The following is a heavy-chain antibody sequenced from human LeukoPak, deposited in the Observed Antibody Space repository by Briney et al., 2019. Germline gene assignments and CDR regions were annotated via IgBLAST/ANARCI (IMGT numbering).Heavy chain of an antibody. D-gene: IGHD3-22*01. CDR3: ASVSELRTYYYDSSGRRDAFDI. J-gene: IGHJ3*02. CDR1: GGTFSSYA. V-gene: IGHV1-69*05. CDR2: IIPIFGTA. Sequence: SVKVSCMASGGTFSSYAISWVRQAPGQGLEWMGRIIPIFGTANYAQKFQGRVTITTDESTSTAYMELSSLRSEDTAVYYCASVSELRTYYYDSSGRRDAFDIWGQGTMVTVSS.